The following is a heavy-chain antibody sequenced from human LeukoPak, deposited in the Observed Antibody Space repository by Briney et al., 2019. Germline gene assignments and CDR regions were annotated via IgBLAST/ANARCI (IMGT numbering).Heavy chain of an antibody. CDR3: ARLGARQVLDY. J-gene: IGHJ4*02. CDR1: GFSFSGHW. Sequence: GGSLRLSCTASGFSFSGHWMHWARQLPGKGLVWVSRISPTGSTTSYADSVKGRFTVSRDNAKNSLYLQMNSLRAEDTAVYYCARLGARQVLDYWGQGTLVTVSS. D-gene: IGHD4-17*01. CDR2: ISPTGSTT. V-gene: IGHV3-74*01.